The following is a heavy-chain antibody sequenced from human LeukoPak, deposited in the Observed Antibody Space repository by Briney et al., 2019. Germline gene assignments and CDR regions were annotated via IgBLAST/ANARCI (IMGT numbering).Heavy chain of an antibody. CDR1: GFTFSSYG. Sequence: GRSLRLSCAASGFTFSSYGMHWVRQAPGKGLEWVAVISYDGSNKYYADSVKGRFTISRDNSKNTLYLQMNSLRAEDTAVYYCAKQLGDLYHFDYWGQGTLVTVSS. V-gene: IGHV3-30*18. CDR2: ISYDGSNK. D-gene: IGHD3-16*01. J-gene: IGHJ4*02. CDR3: AKQLGDLYHFDY.